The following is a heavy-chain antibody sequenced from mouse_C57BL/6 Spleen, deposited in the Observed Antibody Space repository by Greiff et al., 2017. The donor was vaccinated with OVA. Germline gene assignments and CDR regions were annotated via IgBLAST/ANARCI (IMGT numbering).Heavy chain of an antibody. CDR2: SDPSDSET. J-gene: IGHJ2*01. CDR3: ARRGHLWFFDY. Sequence: VQLQQPGAELVRPGSSVKLSCKASGYTFTSYWMHWVKQRPKKGLEWIGNSDPSDSETHYIQKFKDKATLTVDKSSSTAYMQLSSLTYEDSAVYYCARRGHLWFFDYWGKGTTLTVSS. V-gene: IGHV1-52*01. CDR1: GYTFTSYW. D-gene: IGHD6-2*01.